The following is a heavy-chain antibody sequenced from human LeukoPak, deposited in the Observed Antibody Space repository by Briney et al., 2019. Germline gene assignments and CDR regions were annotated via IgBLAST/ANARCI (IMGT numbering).Heavy chain of an antibody. CDR1: GGSISSYY. Sequence: SETLSLTCTVSGGSISSYYWSWIRQSAGKGLEWIGRIYTSGSTNYNPSLKSRVTMSVDTSKNQFSLKLSSVTAADTAVYYCARVRYSSSSGYYYYYMDVWGKGTTVTVSS. J-gene: IGHJ6*03. CDR2: IYTSGST. CDR3: ARVRYSSSSGYYYYYMDV. V-gene: IGHV4-4*07. D-gene: IGHD6-6*01.